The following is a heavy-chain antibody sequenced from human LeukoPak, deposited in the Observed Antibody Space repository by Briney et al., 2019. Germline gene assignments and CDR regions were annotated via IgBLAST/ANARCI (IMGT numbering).Heavy chain of an antibody. CDR1: GGTFSDYA. Sequence: SVKVSCKASGGTFSDYAINWVRQAPGQGLEWMGGITPIFGTANYLQKFQGRVTITADKSTSTAYMELSRLRSEDTAIYYCARASSDDTAMATPFAYWGQGTLVTVSS. D-gene: IGHD5-18*01. CDR3: ARASSDDTAMATPFAY. J-gene: IGHJ4*02. V-gene: IGHV1-69*06. CDR2: ITPIFGTA.